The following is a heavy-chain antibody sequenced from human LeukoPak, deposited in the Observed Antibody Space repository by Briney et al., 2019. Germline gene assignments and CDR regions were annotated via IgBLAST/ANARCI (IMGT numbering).Heavy chain of an antibody. CDR2: IYTSGST. D-gene: IGHD3-3*02. CDR1: GGSVSSYY. CDR3: ARDISVENYMDV. V-gene: IGHV4-4*07. Sequence: SETLSLTCTVSGGSVSSYYWSWIRQPAGKGLEWIGRIYTSGSTNYNPSLKSRVTMSVDTSKNQFSLKLSSVTAADTAVYYCARDISVENYMDVWGKGTTVTVSS. J-gene: IGHJ6*03.